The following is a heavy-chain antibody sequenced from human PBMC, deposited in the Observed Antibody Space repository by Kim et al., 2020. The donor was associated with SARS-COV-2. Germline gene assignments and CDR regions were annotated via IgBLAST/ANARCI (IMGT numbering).Heavy chain of an antibody. V-gene: IGHV4-39*01. J-gene: IGHJ4*02. CDR1: GGSISSSSYY. CDR2: IYYSGST. Sequence: SETLSLTCTVSGGSISSSSYYWGWIRQPPGKGLEWIGSIYYSGSTYYNPSLKSRVTISVDTTKNQFSLKLSSVTAADTAVYYCGRYSSGVGSYFDYWGQGTLVTVSS. CDR3: GRYSSGVGSYFDY. D-gene: IGHD6-6*01.